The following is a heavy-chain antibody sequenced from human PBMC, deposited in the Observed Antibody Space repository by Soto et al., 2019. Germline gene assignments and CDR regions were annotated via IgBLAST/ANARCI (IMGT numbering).Heavy chain of an antibody. V-gene: IGHV3-21*01. CDR1: GFTFSSHS. CDR3: ARDRGIVPAGIFDYYYGMDV. CDR2: ISSSSTYI. D-gene: IGHD2-2*01. J-gene: IGHJ6*02. Sequence: VGSLRLSCAASGFTFSSHSMNWVRQAPGKGLEWVSYISSSSTYIYYADSVKGRFTISRGNAKNSLYLQMNSLRAEDTAVYYCARDRGIVPAGIFDYYYGMDVWGRGTTVTVSS.